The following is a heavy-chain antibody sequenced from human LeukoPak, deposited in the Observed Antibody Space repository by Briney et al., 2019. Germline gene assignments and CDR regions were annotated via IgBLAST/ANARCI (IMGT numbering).Heavy chain of an antibody. CDR3: ARGVIVVVPAAMFDY. V-gene: IGHV4-34*01. CDR1: GGSFSGYY. D-gene: IGHD2-2*01. CDR2: INHSGST. Sequence: KPSETLSLTCAVYGGSFSGYYWSWLRQPPRKGLEWIGEINHSGSTNYNPSLKSRVTISVATSKNQFSLKLSSVTAADTAVYYCARGVIVVVPAAMFDYWGQGTLVTVSS. J-gene: IGHJ4*02.